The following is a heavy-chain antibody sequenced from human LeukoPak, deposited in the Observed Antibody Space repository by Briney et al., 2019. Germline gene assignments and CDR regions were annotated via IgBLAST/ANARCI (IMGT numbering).Heavy chain of an antibody. Sequence: PGGSLRPSCAASGFTFSTYWMTWVRQAPGKGLDWVGNIKQDGSETYYADSLKGRFTISRDNAKSALYLQMNSLRAEDTAVYYCARDAAYDFRNPYRYFQHWGQGTLVTVSS. CDR3: ARDAAYDFRNPYRYFQH. J-gene: IGHJ1*01. CDR2: IKQDGSET. D-gene: IGHD3-3*01. V-gene: IGHV3-7*01. CDR1: GFTFSTYW.